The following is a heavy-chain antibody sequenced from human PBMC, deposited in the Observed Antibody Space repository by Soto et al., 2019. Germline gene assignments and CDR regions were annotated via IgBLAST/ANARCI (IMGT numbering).Heavy chain of an antibody. Sequence: QVQLVESGGGVVQPGRSLRLSCAASGFTFSSYGMHWVRQAPGKGLEWVAVISYDGSNKYYADSVKGRFTISRDNSKNTLYLQMNSLRAEDTAVYYCAKGGRQWLVTSDFNYWGQGALVTVSS. J-gene: IGHJ4*02. CDR3: AKGGRQWLVTSDFNY. V-gene: IGHV3-30*18. CDR2: ISYDGSNK. D-gene: IGHD6-19*01. CDR1: GFTFSSYG.